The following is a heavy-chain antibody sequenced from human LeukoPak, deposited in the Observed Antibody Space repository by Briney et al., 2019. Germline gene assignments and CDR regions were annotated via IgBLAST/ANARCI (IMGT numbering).Heavy chain of an antibody. CDR2: INPNSGGT. J-gene: IGHJ4*02. Sequence: ASVKVSCKASGYTFTGYYMHWVRQAPGQGLEWMGWINPNSGGTNYAQKFQGRVTMTRDTSISTAYMELSRLRSDDTAVCYCARDPTYYYDSSGYPPDYWGQGTLVTVSS. V-gene: IGHV1-2*02. CDR1: GYTFTGYY. CDR3: ARDPTYYYDSSGYPPDY. D-gene: IGHD3-22*01.